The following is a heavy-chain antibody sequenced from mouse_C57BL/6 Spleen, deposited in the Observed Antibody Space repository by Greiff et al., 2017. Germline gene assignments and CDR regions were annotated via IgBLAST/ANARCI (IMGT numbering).Heavy chain of an antibody. CDR3: ARHRDGSSYYAMDY. Sequence: VQGVESGPGLVAPSQSLSITCTVSGFSLTSYGVHWVRQPPGKGLEWLVVIWSDGSTTYNSALKSRLSISKDNSKSQVFLKMNSLQTDDTAMYYCARHRDGSSYYAMDYWGQGTSVTVSS. CDR1: GFSLTSYG. V-gene: IGHV2-6-1*01. D-gene: IGHD1-1*01. J-gene: IGHJ4*01. CDR2: IWSDGST.